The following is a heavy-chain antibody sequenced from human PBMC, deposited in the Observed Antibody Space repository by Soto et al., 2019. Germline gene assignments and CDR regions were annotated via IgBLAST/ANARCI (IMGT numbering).Heavy chain of an antibody. CDR3: ATGGELAYWDPSCWR. J-gene: IGHJ1*01. CDR2: IIPIFGTV. Sequence: QVQLVQSGAEVKKPGSSVKVSCKASGGTFSNYALDWVRQAPGQGLEWMGGIIPIFGTVRHAQNFQGRVTIAADATTATACMGLSGVRSEDSAMYYCATGGELAYWDPSCWRWGRGTLVPVSS. CDR1: GGTFSNYA. D-gene: IGHD2-8*02. V-gene: IGHV1-69*12.